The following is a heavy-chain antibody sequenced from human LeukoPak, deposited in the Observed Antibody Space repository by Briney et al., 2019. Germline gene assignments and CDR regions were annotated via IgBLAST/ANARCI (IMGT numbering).Heavy chain of an antibody. CDR1: GYTFTGYY. CDR3: ARGAVAGREYYFDY. CDR2: INPNSGGT. V-gene: IGHV1-2*02. J-gene: IGHJ4*02. Sequence: ASVKVSCKASGYTFTGYYMHWVRQAPGQGLEWMGWINPNSGGTNYAQKFQGRVTMTRDTSISTAYMELSRLRSDDTAVYYCARGAVAGREYYFDYWGQGTLVTVSS. D-gene: IGHD6-19*01.